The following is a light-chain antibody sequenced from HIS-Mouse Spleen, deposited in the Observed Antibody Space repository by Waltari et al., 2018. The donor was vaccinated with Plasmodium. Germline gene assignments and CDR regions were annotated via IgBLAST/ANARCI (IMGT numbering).Light chain of an antibody. Sequence: QLVLTQSPSASASLGASVKLTCPLSSGHSSYAIAWHPQQPEKGPRYLMKLNSDGSHSKGDGIPDRFSGSSSGAERYLTISSLQSEDEADYYCSSYAGSNNLVFGGGTKLTVL. CDR1: SGHSSYA. CDR3: SSYAGSNNLV. CDR2: LNSDGSH. J-gene: IGLJ2*01. V-gene: IGLV4-69*01.